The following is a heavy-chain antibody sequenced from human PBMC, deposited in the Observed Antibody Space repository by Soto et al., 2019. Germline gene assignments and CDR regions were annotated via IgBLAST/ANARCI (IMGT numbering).Heavy chain of an antibody. Sequence: ASVKVSCKTPGYTFTRDNIHWVRQAPGQRLEWMGWINVGNGNTRYSQKFQGRLTLTRDTPGNTAYLELNSLISEDTAVYYCATPQDYDGCIDSWGQGTLVTVSS. CDR3: ATPQDYDGCIDS. V-gene: IGHV1-3*01. CDR2: INVGNGNT. CDR1: GYTFTRDN. J-gene: IGHJ4*02. D-gene: IGHD3-22*01.